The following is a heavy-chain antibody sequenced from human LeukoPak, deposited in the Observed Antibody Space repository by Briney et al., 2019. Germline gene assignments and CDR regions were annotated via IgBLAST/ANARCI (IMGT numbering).Heavy chain of an antibody. V-gene: IGHV1-69*13. D-gene: IGHD2-15*01. Sequence: ASVKVSCKASGYTFTSYDISWVRQAPGQGLEWMGGIIPIFGTANYAQRFQGRVTITADESTSTAYMELSSLRSEDTAVYYCARSPQNIVVVVAATDYFDYWGQGTLVTVSS. CDR3: ARSPQNIVVVVAATDYFDY. J-gene: IGHJ4*02. CDR2: IIPIFGTA. CDR1: GYTFTSYD.